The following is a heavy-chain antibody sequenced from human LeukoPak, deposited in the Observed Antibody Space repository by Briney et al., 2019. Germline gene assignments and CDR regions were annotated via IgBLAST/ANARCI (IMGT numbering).Heavy chain of an antibody. CDR2: IHYSGST. CDR1: GASISTYY. Sequence: SETLSLTCSVSGASISTYYWSWIRQPPEKGMEWIGYIHYSGSTSYNPSLKSRVTMSVDTSNDQFSLKVSSVTAADTAVYYCARGGSSWYADYWGQGTLVTVSS. V-gene: IGHV4-59*01. CDR3: ARGGSSWYADY. D-gene: IGHD6-13*01. J-gene: IGHJ4*02.